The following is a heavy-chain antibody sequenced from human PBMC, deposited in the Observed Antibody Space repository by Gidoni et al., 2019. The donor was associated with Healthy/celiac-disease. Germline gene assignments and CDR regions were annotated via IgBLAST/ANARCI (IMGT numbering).Heavy chain of an antibody. D-gene: IGHD2-15*01. Sequence: EVQLVESGGGLVQPGGSLRLSCAASGFPFSSYWMSWVRQAPGQGLEWVPNIKQDGSEKYYVDSVKGRFTISRDNAKNSLYLQMNSLRAEDTAVYYCASMTSYCSGGSCYSDHFDYWGQGTLVTVSS. CDR3: ASMTSYCSGGSCYSDHFDY. V-gene: IGHV3-7*01. CDR2: IKQDGSEK. CDR1: GFPFSSYW. J-gene: IGHJ4*02.